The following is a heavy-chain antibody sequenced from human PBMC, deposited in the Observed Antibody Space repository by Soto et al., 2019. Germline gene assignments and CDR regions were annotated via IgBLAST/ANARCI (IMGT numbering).Heavy chain of an antibody. CDR2: IYHSGST. J-gene: IGHJ4*02. Sequence: SETLSLTCTVSGGSISSYYWSWIRQPPGKGLEWIGYIYHSGSTYYNPSLKSRVTISVDRSKNQFSLKLSSVTAADTAVYYCARDPSIAARSLDYWGQGTLVTVSS. D-gene: IGHD6-6*01. V-gene: IGHV4-59*12. CDR1: GGSISSYY. CDR3: ARDPSIAARSLDY.